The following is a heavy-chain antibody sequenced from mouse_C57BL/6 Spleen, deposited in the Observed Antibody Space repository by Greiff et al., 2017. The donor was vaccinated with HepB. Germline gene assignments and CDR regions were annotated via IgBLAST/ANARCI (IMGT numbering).Heavy chain of an antibody. CDR2: INYDGSST. Sequence: EVKLVESEGGLVQPGSSMKLSCTASGFTFSDYYMAWVRQVPEKGLEWVANINYDGSSTYYLDSLKSRFIISRDNAKNILYLQMSSLKSEDTATYYCAREGDYDGYSYFDYWGQGTTLTVSS. CDR3: AREGDYDGYSYFDY. J-gene: IGHJ2*01. CDR1: GFTFSDYY. V-gene: IGHV5-16*01. D-gene: IGHD2-3*01.